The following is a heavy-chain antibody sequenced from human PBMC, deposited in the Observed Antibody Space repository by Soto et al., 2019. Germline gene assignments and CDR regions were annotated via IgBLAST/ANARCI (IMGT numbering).Heavy chain of an antibody. CDR2: IYYSGGT. Sequence: TSETLSLTCTVSGGSISSGDYYWSWIRQPPGKGLEWIGYIYYSGGTNYNPSLKSRVTISVDTSKNQFSLKLSSVTAADTAVYYCARDNRREQYYDSSGYWYYFDYWGQGTLVTVSS. V-gene: IGHV4-61*08. CDR3: ARDNRREQYYDSSGYWYYFDY. D-gene: IGHD3-22*01. CDR1: GGSISSGDYY. J-gene: IGHJ4*02.